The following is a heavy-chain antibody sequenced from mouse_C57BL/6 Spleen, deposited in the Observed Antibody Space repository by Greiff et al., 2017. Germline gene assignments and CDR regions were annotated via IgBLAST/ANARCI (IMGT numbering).Heavy chain of an antibody. J-gene: IGHJ2*01. Sequence: VQLQQSGPELVKPGASVKISCKASGYTFTDYYMNWVKQSHGKSLEWIGDINPNNGGTSYNQKFKGKATLTVDKSSSTAYMELRSLTSEDSAVYYCARSGTPDYFDYWGQGTTLTVSS. D-gene: IGHD3-1*01. CDR1: GYTFTDYY. CDR3: ARSGTPDYFDY. CDR2: INPNNGGT. V-gene: IGHV1-26*01.